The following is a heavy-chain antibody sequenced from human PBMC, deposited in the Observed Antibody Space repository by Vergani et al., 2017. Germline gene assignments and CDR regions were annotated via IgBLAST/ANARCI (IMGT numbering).Heavy chain of an antibody. V-gene: IGHV1-8*01. Sequence: QVQLVQSGAEVKKPGASVKVSCKASGYTFTSYDINWVRQATGEWLEWMGWMNPNSGNTGYAQKFQGRVTMTRNTSISTAYMELSSLRSEDTAVYYCARGNSALSYSSSWYSWGNWFDPWGQGTLVTVSS. D-gene: IGHD6-13*01. J-gene: IGHJ5*02. CDR1: GYTFTSYD. CDR3: ARGNSALSYSSSWYSWGNWFDP. CDR2: MNPNSGNT.